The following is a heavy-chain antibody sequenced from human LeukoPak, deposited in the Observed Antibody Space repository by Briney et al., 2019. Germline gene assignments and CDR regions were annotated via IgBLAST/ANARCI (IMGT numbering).Heavy chain of an antibody. J-gene: IGHJ4*02. V-gene: IGHV1-2*02. CDR3: ARSPDILTGENFDY. CDR2: INPKSGGT. CDR1: EYTFIGYY. D-gene: IGHD3-9*01. Sequence: ASVKVSCKASEYTFIGYYLHWVRQDPGQGLEWMGWINPKSGGTNEAQKFHDRVTMTRDTSIRTAYMEVSRLRSDDTAVYYCARSPDILTGENFDYWGQGTLVTVSS.